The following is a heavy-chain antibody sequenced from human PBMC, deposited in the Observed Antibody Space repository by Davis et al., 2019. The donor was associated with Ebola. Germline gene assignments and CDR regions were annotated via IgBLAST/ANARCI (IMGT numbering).Heavy chain of an antibody. V-gene: IGHV4-59*01. CDR3: ARYDFGGQGMDV. J-gene: IGHJ6*04. CDR2: IYHTGRT. Sequence: SETLSLTCTVSGGSISSYYWSWIRQPPGKGLEWIGYIYHTGRTYYNPSLKSRVTISVDTSKNQFSLKLSSVTAADTAVYYCARYDFGGQGMDVWGKGTTVTVSS. D-gene: IGHD3-10*01. CDR1: GGSISSYY.